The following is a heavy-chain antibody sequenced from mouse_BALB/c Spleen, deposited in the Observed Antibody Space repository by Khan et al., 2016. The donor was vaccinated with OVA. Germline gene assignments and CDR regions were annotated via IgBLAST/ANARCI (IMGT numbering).Heavy chain of an antibody. CDR3: ARREKYGYDPSWFAY. CDR2: INPSDSES. D-gene: IGHD2-2*01. J-gene: IGHJ3*01. CDR1: GYTFTSNW. Sequence: QVQLQQSGAELVRPGASVKLSCKASGYTFTSNWMNWVRQRPRQGLEWIGKINPSDSESHYNQMFKDKATLTVDKSSGTAYMQLSSLTSEDSAVYYCARREKYGYDPSWFAYWGQGTLVTVSA. V-gene: IGHV1-52*01.